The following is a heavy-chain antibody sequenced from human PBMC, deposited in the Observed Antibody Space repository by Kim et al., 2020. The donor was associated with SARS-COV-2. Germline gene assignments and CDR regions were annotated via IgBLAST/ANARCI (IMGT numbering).Heavy chain of an antibody. CDR2: MNRDGSEK. V-gene: IGHV3-7*01. D-gene: IGHD3-16*01. CDR3: ARSGDDSAYRPMNH. CDR1: GFTFGDFW. J-gene: IGHJ5*02. Sequence: GGSLRLSCATSGFTFGDFWMNWVRQAPGKGPEWVANMNRDGSEKYYVDSVKGRFTIFRDNARNSLNLQMVSLRAEDTALYFCARSGDDSAYRPMNHWGQGTLVTVSS.